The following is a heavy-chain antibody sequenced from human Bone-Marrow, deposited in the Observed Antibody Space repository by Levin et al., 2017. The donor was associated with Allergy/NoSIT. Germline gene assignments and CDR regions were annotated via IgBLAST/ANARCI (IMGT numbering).Heavy chain of an antibody. D-gene: IGHD5-24*01. Sequence: SQTLSLTCTVSGDSISNYYWNWIRQAPGKGLEWIGRINYSGNTIYNFFLFLLVTISVDTSRKQFSLTLNSVTAADTAVYYCSRRIVEKAPMTIENWLDPSRQGTLVTVSS. CDR3: SRRIVEKAPMTIENWLDP. CDR1: GDSISNYY. J-gene: IGHJ5*02. CDR2: INYSGNT. V-gene: IGHV4-59*12.